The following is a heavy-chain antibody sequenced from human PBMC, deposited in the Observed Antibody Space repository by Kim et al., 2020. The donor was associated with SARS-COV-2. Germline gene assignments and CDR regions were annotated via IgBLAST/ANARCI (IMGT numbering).Heavy chain of an antibody. CDR3: ARGELTDFWSGYRY. CDR2: IYYSGST. CDR1: GGSISSYY. D-gene: IGHD3-3*01. V-gene: IGHV4-59*13. Sequence: SETLSLTCTVSGGSISSYYWSWIRQPPGKGLEWIGYIYYSGSTNYNPSLKSRVTISVDTSKNQFSLKLSSVTAADTAVYYCARGELTDFWSGYRYWGQGTLVTVSS. J-gene: IGHJ4*02.